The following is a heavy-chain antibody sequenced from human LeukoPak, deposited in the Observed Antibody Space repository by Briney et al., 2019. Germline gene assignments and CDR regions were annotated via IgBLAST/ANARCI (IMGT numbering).Heavy chain of an antibody. V-gene: IGHV3-21*01. CDR3: ARAHNWKYGTFDY. CDR2: ISSSSSYI. CDR1: GFTFRRYS. J-gene: IGHJ4*02. D-gene: IGHD1-7*01. Sequence: GGSLRLSCAASGFTFRRYSMNWVRQAPGKGLEWVSCISSSSSYIYYADSVKGRFTISRDNANNSLYLKMNSLRVEDTAVYYCARAHNWKYGTFDYWGQGTLVTVSS.